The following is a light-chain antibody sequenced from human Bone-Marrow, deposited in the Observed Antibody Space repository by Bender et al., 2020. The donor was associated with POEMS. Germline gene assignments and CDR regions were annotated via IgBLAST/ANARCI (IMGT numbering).Light chain of an antibody. J-gene: IGLJ2*01. CDR3: YSYSNVYTPAVV. V-gene: IGLV2-14*03. CDR2: DVS. Sequence: QTGLTQPASVSGSPGQSITISCTGTNNDIGFYNFVSWYQQYPGKVPKLIIYDVSSRPSGVSDRFSGSKSGSTASLSILRLPAEQAADYSGYSYSNVYTPAVVFGGGTKLTVL. CDR1: NNDIGFYNF.